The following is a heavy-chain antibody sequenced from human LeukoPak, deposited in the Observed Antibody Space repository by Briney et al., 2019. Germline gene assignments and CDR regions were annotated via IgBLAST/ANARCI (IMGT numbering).Heavy chain of an antibody. CDR1: GYTFTSYA. D-gene: IGHD1-26*01. CDR2: INTNTGNP. J-gene: IGHJ6*02. Sequence: ASVKVSCKASGYTFTSYAMNWLRQAPGQGLEWMGWINTNTGNPTYAQGFTGRFVFSLDTSVSTAYLQISSLKAEDTAVYYCARIIVGAPYYYYHGMDVWGQGTTVTVSS. CDR3: ARIIVGAPYYYYHGMDV. V-gene: IGHV7-4-1*02.